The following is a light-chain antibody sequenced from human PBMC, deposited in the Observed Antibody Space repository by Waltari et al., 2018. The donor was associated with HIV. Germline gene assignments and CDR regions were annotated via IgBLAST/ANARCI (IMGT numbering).Light chain of an antibody. Sequence: QSVLTQPPSVSGAPGQNVTISCPGRNSNIGAGYDVHWYHQLPGTAPKLLIYGNTNRPSGVPDRFSASKSGTSASLAITGLQADDEAADYCQSYDSSLSRFHVLFGGGTRLTVL. J-gene: IGLJ2*01. CDR1: NSNIGAGYD. CDR3: QSYDSSLSRFHVL. V-gene: IGLV1-40*01. CDR2: GNT.